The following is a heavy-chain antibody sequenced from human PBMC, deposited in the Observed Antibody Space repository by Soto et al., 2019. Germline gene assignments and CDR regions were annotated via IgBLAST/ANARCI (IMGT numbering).Heavy chain of an antibody. CDR2: IQQDGSEK. CDR1: GFTFSRFW. Sequence: GGSLRLSCTVSGFTFSRFWMGWVRQAPGRGLEWVANIQQDGSEKYYVDSVKGRFTMSKDNVKNALYLQMNSLGAEDTAVCHCARVRYGGNSYYFDYWGQGALVTVSS. D-gene: IGHD4-17*01. CDR3: ARVRYGGNSYYFDY. V-gene: IGHV3-7*03. J-gene: IGHJ4*02.